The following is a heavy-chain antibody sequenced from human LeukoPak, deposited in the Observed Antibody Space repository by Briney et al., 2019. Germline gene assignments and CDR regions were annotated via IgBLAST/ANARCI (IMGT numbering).Heavy chain of an antibody. CDR3: TTGMSTPVHDGY. D-gene: IGHD1-1*01. CDR1: GFTFSSAW. Sequence: PGGSLRLSCAASGFTFSSAWMNWFRQAPGKGLEWVGRIKNKYGDMTTDYAAPVKDRFTISRDDSKDMLYLQMNTLKIEDTAVYFCTTGMSTPVHDGYWGRGTLVTVSS. CDR2: IKNKYGDMTT. J-gene: IGHJ4*02. V-gene: IGHV3-15*07.